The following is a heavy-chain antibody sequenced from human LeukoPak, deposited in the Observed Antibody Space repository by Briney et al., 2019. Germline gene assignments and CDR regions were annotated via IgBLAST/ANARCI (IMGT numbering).Heavy chain of an antibody. Sequence: PGGSLRLSCAASGFTFSNYAMSWVRQTPGKGLEWVGRIESKTDGGTTDYAALVKGRFTISRDDSTNTLYLQMNSLKSEDTAVYYCTTYGSGRKFDYWGQGVLVTVSS. CDR1: GFTFSNYA. CDR3: TTYGSGRKFDY. CDR2: IESKTDGGTT. V-gene: IGHV3-15*04. D-gene: IGHD3-10*01. J-gene: IGHJ4*02.